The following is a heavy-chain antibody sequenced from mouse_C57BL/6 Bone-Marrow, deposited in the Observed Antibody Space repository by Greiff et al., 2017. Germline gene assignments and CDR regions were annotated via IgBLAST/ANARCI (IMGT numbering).Heavy chain of an antibody. J-gene: IGHJ4*01. Sequence: EVKLVESGGGLVKPGGSLKLSCAASGFTFSDYGMHWVRQAPETGLEWVAYISSGSSTIYYADTVKGRFTISRDNAKNTLFLQMTSLRSEDTAMYYCASGIYYGGYAMDYWGQGTSVTVSS. CDR3: ASGIYYGGYAMDY. V-gene: IGHV5-17*01. D-gene: IGHD2-13*01. CDR1: GFTFSDYG. CDR2: ISSGSSTI.